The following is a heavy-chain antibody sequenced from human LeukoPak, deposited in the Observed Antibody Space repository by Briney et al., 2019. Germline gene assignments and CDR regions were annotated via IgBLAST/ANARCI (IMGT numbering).Heavy chain of an antibody. CDR3: ARDLGYSSYYYMDV. Sequence: GASVKVSCKASGYTFTGYYMHWVRQAPGQGLEWMGWINPNSGGTNYAQKFQGGVTMTRDTSISTAYMELSRLRSDDTAVYYCARDLGYSSYYYMDVWGKGTTVTVSS. V-gene: IGHV1-2*02. D-gene: IGHD5-18*01. CDR1: GYTFTGYY. CDR2: INPNSGGT. J-gene: IGHJ6*03.